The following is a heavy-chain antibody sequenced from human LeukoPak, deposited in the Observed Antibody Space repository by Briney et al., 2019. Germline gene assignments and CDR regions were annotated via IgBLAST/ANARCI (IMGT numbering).Heavy chain of an antibody. CDR3: ARASYSYDINGWVPFDY. D-gene: IGHD3-22*01. V-gene: IGHV4-61*02. J-gene: IGHJ4*02. CDR1: GNSISSGDNY. Sequence: SETLSLTCTVSGNSISSGDNYWGWIRQPAGKGLEWIGRIYTSGSTNYNPSLKSRVTISGDTSKNQFSLRLSSVTAADTAVYYCARASYSYDINGWVPFDYWGQGTLVTVSS. CDR2: IYTSGST.